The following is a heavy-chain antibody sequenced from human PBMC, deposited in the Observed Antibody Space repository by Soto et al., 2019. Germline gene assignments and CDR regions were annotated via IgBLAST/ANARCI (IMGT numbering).Heavy chain of an antibody. D-gene: IGHD3-16*01. J-gene: IGHJ5*02. CDR2: IYSSGT. V-gene: IGHV4-59*01. Sequence: QVRLQESGPGLVKPSETLFLTCTVSGGSIGAYYWTWIRQPPGMGLEWIGFIYSSGTTYNHSLKSRDIISVDTSKNQVSLKLTAVTAVDTAVYFCARSGLRLGDVEFDPWGPGILVTVSS. CDR1: GGSIGAYY. CDR3: ARSGLRLGDVEFDP.